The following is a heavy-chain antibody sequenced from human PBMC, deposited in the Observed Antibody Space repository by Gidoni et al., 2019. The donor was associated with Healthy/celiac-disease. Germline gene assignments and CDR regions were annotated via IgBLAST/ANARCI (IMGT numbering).Heavy chain of an antibody. J-gene: IGHJ4*02. V-gene: IGHV3-21*01. Sequence: EVQLVESGGGLVKPGGSLRLSCAAAGFTFSSYSMNWVRQAPGKGLEWVSSISSSSSYIYYADSVKGRFTISRDNAKNSLYLQMNSLRAEDTAVYYCARVFLKRASGSSTFTITGAFDYWGQGTLVTVSS. CDR2: ISSSSSYI. CDR1: GFTFSSYS. CDR3: ARVFLKRASGSSTFTITGAFDY. D-gene: IGHD3-10*01.